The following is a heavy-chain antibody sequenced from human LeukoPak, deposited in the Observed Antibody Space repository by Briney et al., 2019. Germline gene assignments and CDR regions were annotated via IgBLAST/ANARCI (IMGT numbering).Heavy chain of an antibody. Sequence: PGGSLRLSCAASGFTFSSYWMHWVRQAPGKGLEWVSSISSSSSYIYYADSVKGRFTISRDNAKNSLYLQMNSLRAEDTAVYYCATQMATMGYWGQGTLVTVSS. D-gene: IGHD5-24*01. V-gene: IGHV3-21*01. J-gene: IGHJ4*02. CDR2: ISSSSSYI. CDR1: GFTFSSYW. CDR3: ATQMATMGY.